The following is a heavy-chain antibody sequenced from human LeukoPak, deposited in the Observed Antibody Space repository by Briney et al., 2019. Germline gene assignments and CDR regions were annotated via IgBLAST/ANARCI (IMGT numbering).Heavy chain of an antibody. Sequence: GASVKVSCKASGYTFTSYGISWVRQAPGQGPEWMGWISAYNGNTNYAQKLQGRVTMTTDTSTSTAYMELRSLRSDDTAVYDCARDRRVWSGYYPFDYWGQGTLVTVSS. CDR3: ARDRRVWSGYYPFDY. V-gene: IGHV1-18*01. CDR1: GYTFTSYG. D-gene: IGHD3-3*01. CDR2: ISAYNGNT. J-gene: IGHJ4*02.